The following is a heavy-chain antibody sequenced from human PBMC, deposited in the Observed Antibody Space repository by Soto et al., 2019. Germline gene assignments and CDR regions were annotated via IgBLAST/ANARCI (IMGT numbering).Heavy chain of an antibody. CDR2: ISGYNGDT. V-gene: IGHV1-18*04. D-gene: IGHD6-6*01. Sequence: QLHLVQSGAEVKKPGASVKVSCTASGYTFTSFGVSWVRQVRGPGREWMGWISGYNGDTDYAQKFQGRVTMTTDRYTSTAYMEVRSLRSDDRAVYYCARDKPQQIVGYNYYYGMAVWGQGPTVTVSS. CDR3: ARDKPQQIVGYNYYYGMAV. J-gene: IGHJ6*02. CDR1: GYTFTSFG.